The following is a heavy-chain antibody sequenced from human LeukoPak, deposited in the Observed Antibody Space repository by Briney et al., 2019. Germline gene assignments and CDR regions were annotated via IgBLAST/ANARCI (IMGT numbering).Heavy chain of an antibody. D-gene: IGHD3-10*01. V-gene: IGHV4-61*01. J-gene: IGHJ4*02. CDR2: IYYSGST. CDR1: GDSVSNGNYY. CDR3: ARSQNYYGSGDY. Sequence: SETLSLTCTVSGDSVSNGNYYWSWLRQPPGKALEWIGYIYYSGSTYYNPSLEGRVTISVDTSKNQFPVKLRSVTAADTAVYYCARSQNYYGSGDYWSQGTLVTVSS.